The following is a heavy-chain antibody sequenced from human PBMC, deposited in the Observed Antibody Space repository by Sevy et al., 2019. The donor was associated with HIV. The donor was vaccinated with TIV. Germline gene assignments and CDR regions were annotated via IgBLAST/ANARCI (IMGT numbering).Heavy chain of an antibody. D-gene: IGHD5-18*01. Sequence: GGSLRLSCVTSGFSFSDYHMSWIRLAPGKGLEWISHITSSHGAKVYADSVRGRFDISRDNARKSDYLQMNRLQVEDTATYFCVGRRYRVGHSWSYFFDFWGQGTPVTVSS. V-gene: IGHV3-11*01. CDR3: VGRRYRVGHSWSYFFDF. CDR2: ITSSHGAK. CDR1: GFSFSDYH. J-gene: IGHJ4*02.